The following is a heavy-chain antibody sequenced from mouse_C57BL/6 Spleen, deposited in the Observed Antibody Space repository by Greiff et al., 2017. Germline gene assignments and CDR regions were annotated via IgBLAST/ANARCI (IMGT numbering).Heavy chain of an antibody. V-gene: IGHV1-59*01. CDR2: IDPSDSYT. Sequence: QVQLQQPGAELVRPGTSVKLSCKASGYTFTSYWMHWVKQRPGQGLEWIGVIDPSDSYTNYNQKFKGKATLTVDTSSSTAYMQLSSLTSEDSAVYYCARRRVYYAMDYGGQGTSVTVSS. J-gene: IGHJ4*01. CDR1: GYTFTSYW. CDR3: ARRRVYYAMDY.